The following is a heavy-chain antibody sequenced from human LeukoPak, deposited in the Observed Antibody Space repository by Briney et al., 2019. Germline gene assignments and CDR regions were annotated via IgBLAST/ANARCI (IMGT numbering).Heavy chain of an antibody. Sequence: PGGSLRLSCAASGFTFSSYAMHWVRQAPGKGLEWVAVISYDGSNKYYADSVKCRFTISRDNSKNTLYLQMNSLRAEDTAVYYCARVRSGGPFDYWGQGTLVTVSS. CDR3: ARVRSGGPFDY. CDR2: ISYDGSNK. J-gene: IGHJ4*02. V-gene: IGHV3-30*01. D-gene: IGHD3-3*01. CDR1: GFTFSSYA.